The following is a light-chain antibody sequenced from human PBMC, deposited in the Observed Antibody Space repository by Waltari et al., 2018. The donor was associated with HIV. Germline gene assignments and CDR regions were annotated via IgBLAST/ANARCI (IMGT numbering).Light chain of an antibody. Sequence: QSALTPPVPVSGSPGQPINISCSGTSSDVGGYNVVSWYQQHPGKAPKLIIYYVSERPSGVSNRFSASKSGNTASLTISGLQAEDESDYYCCSFAGNSTWVFGGGTKVTVL. J-gene: IGLJ3*02. V-gene: IGLV2-23*02. CDR3: CSFAGNSTWV. CDR1: SSDVGGYNV. CDR2: YVS.